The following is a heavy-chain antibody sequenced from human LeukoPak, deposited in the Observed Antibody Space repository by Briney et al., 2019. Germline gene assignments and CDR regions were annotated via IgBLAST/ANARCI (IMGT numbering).Heavy chain of an antibody. Sequence: SETLSLTCAVYGGSFSGYYWSWIRQPPGKGLEWIGEINHSGSTNYNPSLKSRVTLSVDTSKNQFSLKLSSVTAADTAVYYCARVVRGHYDSSGYYSDYWGQGTLVTVSS. CDR1: GGSFSGYY. J-gene: IGHJ4*02. V-gene: IGHV4-34*01. CDR2: INHSGST. CDR3: ARVVRGHYDSSGYYSDY. D-gene: IGHD3-22*01.